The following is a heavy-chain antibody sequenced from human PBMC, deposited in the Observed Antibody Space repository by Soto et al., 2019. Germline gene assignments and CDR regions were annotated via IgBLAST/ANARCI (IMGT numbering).Heavy chain of an antibody. J-gene: IGHJ3*02. CDR2: IYHSGST. CDR1: GGSICSSNW. V-gene: IGHV4-4*02. Sequence: PSETLSLTCAVSGGSICSSNWWSWVRQPPGKGLEWIGEIYHSGSTNYNPSLKSRVTISVDKSKNQFSLKLSSVTAADTAVYYCARSYYYDSSGYYPYHDAFDIWGQGTMVTVSS. CDR3: ARSYYYDSSGYYPYHDAFDI. D-gene: IGHD3-22*01.